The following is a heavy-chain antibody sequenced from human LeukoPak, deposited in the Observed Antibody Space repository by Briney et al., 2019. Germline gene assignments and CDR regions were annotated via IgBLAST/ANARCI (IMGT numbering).Heavy chain of an antibody. CDR2: IYYSGNT. V-gene: IGHV4-61*01. Sequence: SETLSLTCAVSGEYISSGNYWGWIRQPPGKGLEWIGYIYYSGNTNYNPSLKSRVTISIDTSRNQFSLKLNSVTAADTAVYYCARVGTGNFDYWGQGTLVTVSS. D-gene: IGHD1-14*01. CDR3: ARVGTGNFDY. J-gene: IGHJ4*02. CDR1: GEYISSGNY.